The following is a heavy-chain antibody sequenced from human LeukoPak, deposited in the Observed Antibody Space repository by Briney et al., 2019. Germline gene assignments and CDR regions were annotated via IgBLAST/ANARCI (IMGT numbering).Heavy chain of an antibody. CDR2: VHLNGRT. J-gene: IGHJ4*02. CDR3: AREGGFYRPLDY. D-gene: IGHD2/OR15-2a*01. Sequence: SETLCLTCDVSGGSISATNWWTWIRQPPGGGLEWIGEVHLNGRTHYSPSLESRVTMSADMSENHISLQLTSVTAADTAVYYCAREGGFYRPLDYSGPGILVIVSS. CDR1: GGSISATNW. V-gene: IGHV4-4*02.